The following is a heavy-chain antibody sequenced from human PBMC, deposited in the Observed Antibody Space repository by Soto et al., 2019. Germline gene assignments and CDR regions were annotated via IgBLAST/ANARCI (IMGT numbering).Heavy chain of an antibody. CDR1: GGSFSGYY. Sequence: PSETLSLTCAVYGGSFSGYYWSWIRQPPGKGLEWIGEINHSGSTNYNPSLKSRVTISVDTSKNQFSLKLSSVTAADTAVYYCARGDILTPFDYWGQGTPVTVSS. D-gene: IGHD3-9*01. V-gene: IGHV4-34*01. J-gene: IGHJ4*02. CDR2: INHSGST. CDR3: ARGDILTPFDY.